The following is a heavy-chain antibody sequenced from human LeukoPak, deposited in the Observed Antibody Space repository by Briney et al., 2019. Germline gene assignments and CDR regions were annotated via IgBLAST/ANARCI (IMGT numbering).Heavy chain of an antibody. J-gene: IGHJ4*02. V-gene: IGHV1-2*02. CDR3: AREATVTTAWGY. Sequence: ASVKVSCKASGYTFTDYYIHWVRQAPGQGREWMGWINPNRGGTNDAQRFQGRVTITRDTSISTAYMELSRLRSDDTAVYYCAREATVTTAWGYWGQGTLVTVSS. D-gene: IGHD4-17*01. CDR1: GYTFTDYY. CDR2: INPNRGGT.